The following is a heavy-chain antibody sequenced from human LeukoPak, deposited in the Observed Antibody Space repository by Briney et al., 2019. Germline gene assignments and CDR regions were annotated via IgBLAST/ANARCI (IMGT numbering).Heavy chain of an antibody. CDR3: ARDLGPGNWFDP. V-gene: IGHV4-59*01. Sequence: SETLSLTCTVSGGSISSYYWSWIRQPPGKGLEWIGYIYYSGSTNYNPSLKSRVTISVDTSKNQFSLKLSSVTAADTAVYYCARDLGPGNWFDPWGQGTLVTVSP. D-gene: IGHD1-1*01. CDR1: GGSISSYY. CDR2: IYYSGST. J-gene: IGHJ5*02.